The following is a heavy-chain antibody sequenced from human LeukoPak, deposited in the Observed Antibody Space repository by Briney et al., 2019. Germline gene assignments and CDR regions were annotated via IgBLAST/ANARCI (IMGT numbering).Heavy chain of an antibody. D-gene: IGHD3-22*01. CDR2: ISYDGSNK. V-gene: IGHV3-30*03. J-gene: IGHJ3*02. Sequence: PGGSLRLSCAASGFTFSSYGMHWVRQAPGKGLEWVAVISYDGSNKYYADSVKGRFTISRDNSKNTLYLQMNSLRAEDTAVYYCARGATMIVVVMGGDDAFDIWGQGTMVTVSS. CDR3: ARGATMIVVVMGGDDAFDI. CDR1: GFTFSSYG.